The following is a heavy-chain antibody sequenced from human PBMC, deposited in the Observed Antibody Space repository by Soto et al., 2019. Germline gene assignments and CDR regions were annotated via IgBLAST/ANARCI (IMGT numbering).Heavy chain of an antibody. J-gene: IGHJ6*01. CDR2: IGTAGDT. D-gene: IGHD2-21*02. CDR1: GFTFSSYD. Sequence: PGGSLRLSCAASGFTFSSYDMHWVRQATGKGLEWVSAIGTAGDTYYPGSVKGRFTISRENAKNSLYLQMNSLRAEDTAVYYCARDSMTSYYSYGMDVWGQATTVTVSS. CDR3: ARDSMTSYYSYGMDV. V-gene: IGHV3-13*01.